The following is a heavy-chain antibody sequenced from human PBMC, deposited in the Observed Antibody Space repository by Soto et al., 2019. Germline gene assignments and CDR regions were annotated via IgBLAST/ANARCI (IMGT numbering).Heavy chain of an antibody. J-gene: IGHJ5*02. V-gene: IGHV3-48*01. Sequence: EVQLVEFGGGLVQPGGSLRLSCAASGFTFSSYSMNWVRQAPGKGLEWVSYISSSSSTIYYADSVKGRFTISRDNAKNSLSLLMNSLRAAATAVSSCTIDPDYGLNWFDPWCQGTLVTVSS. CDR2: ISSSSSTI. D-gene: IGHD4-17*01. CDR3: TIDPDYGLNWFDP. CDR1: GFTFSSYS.